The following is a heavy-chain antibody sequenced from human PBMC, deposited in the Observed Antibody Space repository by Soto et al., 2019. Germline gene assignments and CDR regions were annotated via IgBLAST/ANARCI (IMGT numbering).Heavy chain of an antibody. CDR3: ARGVVGPKLFWFDP. J-gene: IGHJ5*02. CDR1: GGTFSSYA. CDR2: IIPIFGTA. V-gene: IGHV1-69*06. D-gene: IGHD1-26*01. Sequence: QVQLMQSGAEVKKPGSSVKVSCKASGGTFSSYAISWVRQAPGQGLEWMGGIIPIFGTANYAQKFQGRVTMTADKSTSTAYMELSSLRSEDTAVYYCARGVVGPKLFWFDPWGQGTLVTVSS.